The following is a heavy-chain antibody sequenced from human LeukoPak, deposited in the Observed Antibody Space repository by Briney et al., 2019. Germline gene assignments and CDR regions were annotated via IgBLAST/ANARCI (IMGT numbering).Heavy chain of an antibody. CDR2: ISYDGSNK. V-gene: IGHV3-30*18. Sequence: GSLRLSCAASGFTFSSYGMHWVRQAPGKGLEWVAVISYDGSNKYYADSVKGRFTISRDNSKNTLYLQMNSLRAEDTAVYYCAKDRVTTVTTGRYYYYGMDVWGQGTTVTVSS. CDR3: AKDRVTTVTTGRYYYYGMDV. D-gene: IGHD4-17*01. J-gene: IGHJ6*02. CDR1: GFTFSSYG.